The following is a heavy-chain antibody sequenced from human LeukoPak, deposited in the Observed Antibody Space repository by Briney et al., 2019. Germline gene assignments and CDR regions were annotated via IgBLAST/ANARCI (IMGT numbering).Heavy chain of an antibody. J-gene: IGHJ4*02. D-gene: IGHD6-13*01. CDR2: INAGNGNT. CDR3: ARIDKQQPGLGDY. V-gene: IGHV1-3*01. CDR1: GYTFTSYA. Sequence: ASVKVSCKASGYTFTSYAMHWVRQAPGQRLEWMGWINAGNGNTKYSQKFQGRVTMTRDTSTSTVYMELSSLRSEDTAVYYCARIDKQQPGLGDYWGQGTLVTVSS.